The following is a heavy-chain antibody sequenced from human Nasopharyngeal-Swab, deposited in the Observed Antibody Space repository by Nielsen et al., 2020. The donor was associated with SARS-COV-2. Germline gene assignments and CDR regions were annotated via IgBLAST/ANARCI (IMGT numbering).Heavy chain of an antibody. CDR3: ARDVEEWLVVPSLSFDH. Sequence: ASVKVSCKASGYTFVSYTISWVRQAPGQGLEWMGWVSAYNGHTNYAQKFQGRVSMTTDTSTTTAFMELTSLRSDDTAVYYCARDVEEWLVVPSLSFDHWGQGTLVTVSS. J-gene: IGHJ4*02. CDR1: GYTFVSYT. D-gene: IGHD5-18*01. V-gene: IGHV1-18*01. CDR2: VSAYNGHT.